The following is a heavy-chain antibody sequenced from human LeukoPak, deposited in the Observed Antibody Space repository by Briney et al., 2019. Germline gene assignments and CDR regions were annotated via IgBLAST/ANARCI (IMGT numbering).Heavy chain of an antibody. V-gene: IGHV4-4*02. CDR3: ARHGECSSTSCSGSYYYGMDV. J-gene: IGHJ6*02. Sequence: SETLSLTCAVSGGSISSSNWWRWVRQPPGKGLEWIGEIYHSGSTNYNPSLKSRVTISVDKSKNQFSLKLSSVTAADTAVYYCARHGECSSTSCSGSYYYGMDVWGQGTTVTVSS. D-gene: IGHD2-2*01. CDR2: IYHSGST. CDR1: GGSISSSNW.